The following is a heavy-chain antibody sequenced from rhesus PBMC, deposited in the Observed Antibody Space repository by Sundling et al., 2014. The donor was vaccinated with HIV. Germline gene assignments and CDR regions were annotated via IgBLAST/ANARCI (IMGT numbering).Heavy chain of an antibody. Sequence: QVQLQESGPGLVKPSETLSLTCAVSGASISGYYWNWIRQPPGKGLEWIGYIGGSSGSTYYNPSLKSRVTISTDTSKNQFSLKLNSVTAADTAVYYCARNGITIFGLGGSFDYWGQGVLVTGLL. CDR2: IGGSSGST. D-gene: IGHD3-3*01. J-gene: IGHJ4*01. CDR3: ARNGITIFGLGGSFDY. CDR1: GASISGYY. V-gene: IGHV4-165*02.